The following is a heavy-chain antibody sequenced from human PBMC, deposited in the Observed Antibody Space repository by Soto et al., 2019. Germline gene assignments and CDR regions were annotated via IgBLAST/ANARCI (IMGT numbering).Heavy chain of an antibody. J-gene: IGHJ3*02. V-gene: IGHV4-4*02. CDR3: GREAGYRSSWYEGGDAFDI. CDR2: IYHSGST. Sequence: QVQLQESGPGLVKPSGTLSLTCAVSSGSISSSNWWSWVRQPPGKGLEWIGEIYHSGSTNYNPSPKSRVPLSVDKSKSQFSLQLSSVSAADTAGYYCGREAGYRSSWYEGGDAFDIWGQGTMVTVSP. CDR1: SGSISSSNW. D-gene: IGHD6-13*01.